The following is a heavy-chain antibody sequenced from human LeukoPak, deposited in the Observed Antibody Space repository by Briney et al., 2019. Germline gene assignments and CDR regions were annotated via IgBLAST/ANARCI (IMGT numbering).Heavy chain of an antibody. CDR1: VYTFTSYG. V-gene: IGHV1-18*01. D-gene: IGHD3-9*01. Sequence: GASVKVSCKASVYTFTSYGISWVRQAPGQRLEWMGWISAYNGNTNYAQKLQGRVTMTTDTSTSTAYMDLRSLRSDDTAVYYCAAGVLRYFDWLFTGKNYFDYWGQGTLVTVSS. CDR3: AAGVLRYFDWLFTGKNYFDY. J-gene: IGHJ4*02. CDR2: ISAYNGNT.